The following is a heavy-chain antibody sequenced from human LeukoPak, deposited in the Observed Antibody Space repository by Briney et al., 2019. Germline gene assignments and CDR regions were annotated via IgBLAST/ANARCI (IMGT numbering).Heavy chain of an antibody. CDR2: INHSGST. Sequence: KPSETLSLTCAVYGGSFSGYYWSWIRQPPGKGLEWIGEINHSGSTNYNPSLKSRVTISVDTSKNQFSLKLSSVTAADTAVYYCARRPVLLWFGELLHHYYYMDVWGKGTTVTVSS. CDR3: ARRPVLLWFGELLHHYYYMDV. V-gene: IGHV4-34*01. J-gene: IGHJ6*03. CDR1: GGSFSGYY. D-gene: IGHD3-10*01.